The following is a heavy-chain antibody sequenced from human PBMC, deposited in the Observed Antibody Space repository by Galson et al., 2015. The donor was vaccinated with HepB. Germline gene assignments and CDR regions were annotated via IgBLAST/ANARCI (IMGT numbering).Heavy chain of an antibody. CDR1: GGSISSSSYY. CDR3: ARDAPGRPADGYNTPHAFDI. Sequence: SETLSLTCTVSGGSISSSSYYWGWIRQPPGKGLEWIGSIYYSGSTYYNPSLKSRVTISVDTSKNQFSLKLSSVTAADTAVYYCARDAPGRPADGYNTPHAFDIWGQGTMVTVSS. CDR2: IYYSGST. D-gene: IGHD5-24*01. V-gene: IGHV4-39*07. J-gene: IGHJ3*02.